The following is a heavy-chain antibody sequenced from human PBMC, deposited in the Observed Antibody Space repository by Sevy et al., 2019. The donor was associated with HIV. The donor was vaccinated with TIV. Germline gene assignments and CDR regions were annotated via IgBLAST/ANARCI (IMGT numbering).Heavy chain of an antibody. D-gene: IGHD3-16*01. CDR1: GFTFGNYV. CDR2: IWFDGNKK. CDR3: ARIAKEWLIRGGWFDP. J-gene: IGHJ5*02. Sequence: GGSLRLSCAASGFTFGNYVMHWVRQAPGKGLEGVAVIWFDGNKKYYLDSVKGRFPISRDNSKNTLYLQMNSLRVDDTAVYYCARIAKEWLIRGGWFDPWGQGTLVTVSS. V-gene: IGHV3-33*01.